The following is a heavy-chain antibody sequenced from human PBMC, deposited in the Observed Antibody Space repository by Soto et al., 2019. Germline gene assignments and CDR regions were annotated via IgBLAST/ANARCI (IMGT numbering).Heavy chain of an antibody. CDR3: ARGGFYGDYELDY. D-gene: IGHD4-17*01. V-gene: IGHV4-59*01. J-gene: IGHJ4*02. CDR1: GGSISSYY. CDR2: IYYSGST. Sequence: PSETLSLTCTVPGGSISSYYWSWIRRPPGKGLEWIGYIYYSGSTNYNPSLKSRVTISVDTSKNQFSLKLSSVTAADTAVYYCARGGFYGDYELDYWGQGTLVTVSS.